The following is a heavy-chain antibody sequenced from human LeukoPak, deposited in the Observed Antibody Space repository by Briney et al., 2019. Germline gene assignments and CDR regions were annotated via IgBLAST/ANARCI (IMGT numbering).Heavy chain of an antibody. CDR3: ARTVPEFDAVDI. Sequence: PSETLSLTCTVSGGSISSYYWSWIRQPPGKGLEWIGYIYYSGSTNYNPSLKSRVTISVDTSKNQFSLKLSSVTPADTAVYYCARTVPEFDAVDIWGQGITVTVSS. CDR1: GGSISSYY. CDR2: IYYSGST. D-gene: IGHD4-17*01. V-gene: IGHV4-59*01. J-gene: IGHJ3*02.